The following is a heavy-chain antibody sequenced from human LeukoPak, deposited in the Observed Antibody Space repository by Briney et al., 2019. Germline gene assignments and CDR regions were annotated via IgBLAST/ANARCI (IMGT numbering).Heavy chain of an antibody. CDR2: ISGSGGST. D-gene: IGHD1-1*01. Sequence: GGSLRLSCAASGFTFSSYSMNWVRQAPGKGLEWVSAISGSGGSTYYADSVKGRFTISRDNSKNTLYLQMNSLRAEDTAVYYCASRWRGYAFDIWGQGTMVTVSS. CDR3: ASRWRGYAFDI. CDR1: GFTFSSYS. J-gene: IGHJ3*02. V-gene: IGHV3-23*01.